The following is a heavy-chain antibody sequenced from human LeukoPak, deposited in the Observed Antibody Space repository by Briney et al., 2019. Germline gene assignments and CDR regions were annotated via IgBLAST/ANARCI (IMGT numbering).Heavy chain of an antibody. CDR3: ARVSDNWNDACFDY. CDR2: IYYSGST. CDR1: GGTISSYY. J-gene: IGHJ4*02. Sequence: SETLSLTCTVSGGTISSYYWSWIRQPPGKGLEWIGYIYYSGSTNYNPSLKSRVTISVDTSKNQFSLKLSSVTAADTAVYYCARVSDNWNDACFDYWGQGTLVTVSS. D-gene: IGHD1-1*01. V-gene: IGHV4-59*01.